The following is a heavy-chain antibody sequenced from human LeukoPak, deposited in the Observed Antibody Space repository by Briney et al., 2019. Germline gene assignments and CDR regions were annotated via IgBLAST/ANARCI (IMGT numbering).Heavy chain of an antibody. J-gene: IGHJ4*02. CDR3: TRELRWYFDY. CDR1: GFTFGDYA. D-gene: IGHD4-23*01. CDR2: IRSKAYGGTT. V-gene: IGHV3-49*04. Sequence: PGGSLRLSCTASGFTFGDYAMSWVRQAPGKGLEWVGFIRSKAYGGTTEYAASVKGRFTISRDDSKSIAYLRMNSLKTEDTAVYYCTRELRWYFDYWGQGTLVTVSS.